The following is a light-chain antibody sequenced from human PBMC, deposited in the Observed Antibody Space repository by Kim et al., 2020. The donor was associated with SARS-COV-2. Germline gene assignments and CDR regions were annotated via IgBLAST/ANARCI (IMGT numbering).Light chain of an antibody. CDR3: QVGDSSSDPHVV. J-gene: IGLJ2*01. CDR2: YDN. Sequence: PRKTARSTCSGKHIGIKSVLRYQQKTGQAPGLVIYYDNDRPSGIPGRFSDSNSGNTAPLTISRVEAGDEADYYCQVGDSSSDPHVVFGGGTQLTVL. CDR1: HIGIKS. V-gene: IGLV3-21*04.